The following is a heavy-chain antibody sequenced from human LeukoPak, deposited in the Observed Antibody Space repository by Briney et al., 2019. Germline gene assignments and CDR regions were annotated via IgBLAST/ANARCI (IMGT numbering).Heavy chain of an antibody. CDR2: IVPSGGTT. CDR3: ARDSGWIQFDY. J-gene: IGHJ4*01. D-gene: IGHD5-18*01. Sequence: GGSLSLSCAASGFTFSSYGMNWVRQAPGKGLEWVSGIVPSGGTTYYADSVKGRFTVSRDNSKNTLYLQMNSLRADDTVVYYCARDSGWIQFDYWGHGTLVTVSS. V-gene: IGHV3-23*01. CDR1: GFTFSSYG.